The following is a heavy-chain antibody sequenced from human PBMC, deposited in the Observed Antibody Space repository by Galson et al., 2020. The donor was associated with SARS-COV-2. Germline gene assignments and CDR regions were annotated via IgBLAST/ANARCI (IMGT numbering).Heavy chain of an antibody. CDR1: GYTLTELS. Sequence: ASVKVSCKVSGYTLTELSMHWVRQAPGKGLEWMGGFDPEDGETIYAQKFQGRVTMTEDTSTDTAYMELSSLRSEDTAVYYCATAPPLSSSSSGNWFDPWGQGTLVTVSS. CDR3: ATAPPLSSSSSGNWFDP. CDR2: FDPEDGET. D-gene: IGHD6-6*01. V-gene: IGHV1-24*01. J-gene: IGHJ5*02.